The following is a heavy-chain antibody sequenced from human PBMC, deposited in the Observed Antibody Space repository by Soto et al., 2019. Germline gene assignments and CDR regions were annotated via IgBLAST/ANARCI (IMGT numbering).Heavy chain of an antibody. V-gene: IGHV3-73*01. Sequence: GGSLRLSCAASGFTFSGSAMHWVRQASGKGLEWVGRIRSKANSYATAYAASVKGRFTISRDNSKNTLYLQMNSLRAEDTAVYYCAKDLPPASGKYGDYYGMDVWGQGTTVTVSS. CDR3: AKDLPPASGKYGDYYGMDV. CDR1: GFTFSGSA. J-gene: IGHJ6*02. D-gene: IGHD4-17*01. CDR2: IRSKANSYAT.